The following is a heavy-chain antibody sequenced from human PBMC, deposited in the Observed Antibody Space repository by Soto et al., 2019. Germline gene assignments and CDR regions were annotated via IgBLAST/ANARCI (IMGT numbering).Heavy chain of an antibody. CDR3: FDIFF. V-gene: IGHV3-11*01. J-gene: IGHJ3*01. CDR2: ISGSGDTI. CDR1: GFAFSDHY. Sequence: QVHLVESGGGLVKPGGSLRLSCAASGFAFSDHYMTWIRQAPGKGLEWISFISGSGDTIHYADSVRGRFTISRDNGKNSLYLQMSNLRAEDTAVYYCFDIFFRGQGTMVTVSS. D-gene: IGHD3-9*01.